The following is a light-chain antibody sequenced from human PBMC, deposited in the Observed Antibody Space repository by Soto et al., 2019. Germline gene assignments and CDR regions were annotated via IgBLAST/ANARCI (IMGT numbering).Light chain of an antibody. J-gene: IGLJ1*01. CDR1: SSDVGGYNY. V-gene: IGLV2-8*01. Sequence: QSVLTQPPSASGSPGQSVTISCTGTSSDVGGYNYVSWYQQFPGKAPKLIIFEVSERPSGVPDRFSGSKSGNTASLIVSGLQTADEADYYCSSYAGTNWYVFGTGTKVTVL. CDR2: EVS. CDR3: SSYAGTNWYV.